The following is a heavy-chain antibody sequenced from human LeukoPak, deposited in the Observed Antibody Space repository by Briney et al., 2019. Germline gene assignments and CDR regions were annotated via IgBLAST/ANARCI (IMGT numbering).Heavy chain of an antibody. D-gene: IGHD6-19*01. Sequence: ASVKVSCKASGYTFTGYYMHWVRQAPGQGLEWMGWVNPNSGGTNYAQKFQGRVTMTRDTSISTAYMELSRLRSDDTAVYYCARDWGLGSSGWRGTFGYWGQGTLVTVSS. CDR3: ARDWGLGSSGWRGTFGY. V-gene: IGHV1-2*02. J-gene: IGHJ4*02. CDR1: GYTFTGYY. CDR2: VNPNSGGT.